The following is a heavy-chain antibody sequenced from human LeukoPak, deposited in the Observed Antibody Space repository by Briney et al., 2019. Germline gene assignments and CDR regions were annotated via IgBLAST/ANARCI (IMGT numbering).Heavy chain of an antibody. V-gene: IGHV4-34*01. CDR1: GGSFSGYY. D-gene: IGHD4-17*01. Sequence: SETLSLICAVYGGSFSGYYWSWIRQPPGKGLEWIGEINHSGSTNYNPSLKSRVTISVDTSKNQFSLKLSSVTAADTAVYYCARKADYGVSWFDPWGQGTLVTVSS. J-gene: IGHJ5*02. CDR3: ARKADYGVSWFDP. CDR2: INHSGST.